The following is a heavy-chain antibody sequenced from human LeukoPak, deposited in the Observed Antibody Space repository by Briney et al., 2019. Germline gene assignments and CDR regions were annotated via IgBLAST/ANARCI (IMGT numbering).Heavy chain of an antibody. J-gene: IGHJ4*02. CDR2: IRYDGSNK. Sequence: GGSLRLSCAASGFTFSSYGMHWVRQAPGKGLEWVAFIRYDGSNKYYADSVRGRFTISRDNSKNTLYLQMNSLRAEDTAVYYCAKERAAYFDYWGQGALVTVSS. CDR3: AKERAAYFDY. D-gene: IGHD6-25*01. V-gene: IGHV3-30*02. CDR1: GFTFSSYG.